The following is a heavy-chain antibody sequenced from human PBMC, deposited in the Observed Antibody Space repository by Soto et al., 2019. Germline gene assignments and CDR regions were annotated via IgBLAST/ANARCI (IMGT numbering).Heavy chain of an antibody. CDR2: IYYSGST. J-gene: IGHJ4*02. V-gene: IGHV4-31*03. D-gene: IGHD3-3*01. Sequence: SETLSLTCTVSGGSISSGGYYWSWIRQHPGKGLEWIGYIYYSGSTYYNPSLKSRVTISVDTSKNQFSLKLSSVTAADTAVYYCARVSKSFWSGYYTVGYYFDYWGQGTLVTVSS. CDR3: ARVSKSFWSGYYTVGYYFDY. CDR1: GGSISSGGYY.